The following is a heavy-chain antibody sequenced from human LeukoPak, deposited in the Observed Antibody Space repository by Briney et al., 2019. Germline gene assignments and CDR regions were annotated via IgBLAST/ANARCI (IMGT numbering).Heavy chain of an antibody. D-gene: IGHD3-22*01. Sequence: GGSLRLSCAASGFTFDTYEMNWVRQAPGKGLEWISYITANGGTMSYADPVKGRFTISRDNAKNSLYLQMNSLRAEDTALYYCARHSSYFDYWGQGTLVTVSS. CDR2: ITANGGTM. CDR3: ARHSSYFDY. CDR1: GFTFDTYE. V-gene: IGHV3-48*03. J-gene: IGHJ4*02.